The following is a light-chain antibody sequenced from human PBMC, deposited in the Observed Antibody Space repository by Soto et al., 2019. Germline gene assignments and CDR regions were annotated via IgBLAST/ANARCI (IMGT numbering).Light chain of an antibody. CDR2: DVS. CDR1: SSDVGGYNY. V-gene: IGLV2-14*01. CDR3: SSYTLSSTSPYV. J-gene: IGLJ1*01. Sequence: QSALTQPASVSGSPGQSITISCTGTSSDVGGYNYVSWYQQHTGKAPKLMIYDVSNRPSGVSNRFSGSKSGNTASLTISGLQAEDEADYYCSSYTLSSTSPYVFGTGTKVTVL.